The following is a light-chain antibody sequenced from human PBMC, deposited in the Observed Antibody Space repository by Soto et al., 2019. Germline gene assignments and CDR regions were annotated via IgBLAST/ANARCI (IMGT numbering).Light chain of an antibody. J-gene: IGLJ3*02. CDR2: VNTDGSH. Sequence: QPVLTQSPSASASLGASVNLTCTLSSGYPNYAIAWHQQQPQKGPRYLMRVNTDGSHTKGDGIPDRFSGSSSGAERYLTISSLQSEDEADYYCQTWGTGIQVFGGGTQLTVL. CDR3: QTWGTGIQV. V-gene: IGLV4-69*01. CDR1: SGYPNYA.